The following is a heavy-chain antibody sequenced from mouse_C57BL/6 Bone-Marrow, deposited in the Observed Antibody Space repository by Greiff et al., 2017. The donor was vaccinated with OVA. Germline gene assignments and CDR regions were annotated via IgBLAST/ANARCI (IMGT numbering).Heavy chain of an antibody. CDR1: GYTFTSYW. D-gene: IGHD2-3*01. V-gene: IGHV1-69*01. Sequence: VQLQQPGAELVMPGASVKLSCKASGYTFTSYWMHWVKQRPGQGLEWIGEIDPSDSYTNYNQKFKGKSTLTVEKSSSTSYMQLSSLTSEDSAVYYCARSRWLPGYFDVWGTGTTVTVSS. CDR2: IDPSDSYT. J-gene: IGHJ1*03. CDR3: ARSRWLPGYFDV.